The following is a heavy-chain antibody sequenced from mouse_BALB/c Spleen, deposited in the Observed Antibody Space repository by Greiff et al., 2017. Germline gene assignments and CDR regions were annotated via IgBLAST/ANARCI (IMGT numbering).Heavy chain of an antibody. J-gene: IGHJ2*01. CDR3: ARVAATATDFDY. CDR1: GFNIKDTY. Sequence: EVHLVESGAELVKPGASVKLSCTASGFNIKDTYMHWVKQRPEQGLEWIGRIDPANGNTKYDPKFQGKATITADTSSNTAYLQLSSLTSEDTAVYYCARVAATATDFDYWGQGTTLTVSS. D-gene: IGHD1-2*01. V-gene: IGHV14-3*02. CDR2: IDPANGNT.